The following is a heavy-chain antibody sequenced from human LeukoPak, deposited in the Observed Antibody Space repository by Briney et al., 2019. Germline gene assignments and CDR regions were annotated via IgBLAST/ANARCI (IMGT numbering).Heavy chain of an antibody. V-gene: IGHV4-34*01. CDR1: GGSFSGYY. J-gene: IGHJ4*02. CDR2: INHSGST. CDR3: ARDRVHGSGSLDN. Sequence: PSETLSLTCAVYGGSFSGYYWSWIRQPPGKGLEWIGEINHSGSTNYNPSLKSRVTISVDTSKNQFSLKLSSVTAADTAVYYCARDRVHGSGSLDNWGQGTPVTVSS. D-gene: IGHD3-10*01.